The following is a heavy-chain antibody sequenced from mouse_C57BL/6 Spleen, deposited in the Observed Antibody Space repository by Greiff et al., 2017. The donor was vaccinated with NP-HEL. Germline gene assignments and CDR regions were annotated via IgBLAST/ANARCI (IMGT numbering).Heavy chain of an antibody. V-gene: IGHV5-4*01. CDR3: ARDRGLRRGAMDY. D-gene: IGHD2-4*01. CDR2: ISDGGSYT. Sequence: EVKVVESGGGLVKPGGSLKLPCAASGFTFSSYAMSWVRQTPEKRLEWVATISDGGSYTYYPDNVKGRFTISRDNAKNNLYLQMSHLKSEDTAMYYCARDRGLRRGAMDYWGQGTSVTVAS. CDR1: GFTFSSYA. J-gene: IGHJ4*01.